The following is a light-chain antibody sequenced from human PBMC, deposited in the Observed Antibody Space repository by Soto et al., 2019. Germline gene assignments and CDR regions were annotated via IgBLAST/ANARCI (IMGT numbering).Light chain of an antibody. CDR3: CSSAGSYTVV. CDR1: SSDVGGYNY. Sequence: QSVLTQPRSVSGSPGQSVTISCTGTSSDVGGYNYVSWYQQHPGKAPKLMIYDVSKRPSGVPDRFSCSKSGNTASLTISGLQAEDEADYYCCSSAGSYTVVFGGGTKVTVL. V-gene: IGLV2-11*01. J-gene: IGLJ2*01. CDR2: DVS.